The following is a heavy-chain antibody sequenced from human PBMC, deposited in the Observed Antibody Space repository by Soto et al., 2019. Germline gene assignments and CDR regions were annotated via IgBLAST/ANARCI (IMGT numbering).Heavy chain of an antibody. J-gene: IGHJ4*02. V-gene: IGHV1-69*01. Sequence: QVQLVQSGAEVKKPGSSVKVSCKAPGGSFSSYAINWVRQAPGQGLELMGGILPMYATINYEQKFQDRVTITSDESSTTVYMELSSLQSEDTAVYYCARPIRYYDVWRDYPTFEYWGQGTMVTVSS. D-gene: IGHD3-3*01. CDR1: GGSFSSYA. CDR3: ARPIRYYDVWRDYPTFEY. CDR2: ILPMYATI.